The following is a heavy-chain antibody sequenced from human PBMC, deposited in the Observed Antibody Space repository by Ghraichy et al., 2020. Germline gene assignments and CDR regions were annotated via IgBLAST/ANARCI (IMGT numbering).Heavy chain of an antibody. CDR2: IWNDGSIT. CDR1: GFTFSSYG. D-gene: IGHD5-18*01. J-gene: IGHJ4*02. CDR3: AGDDDSYGNPFDY. V-gene: IGHV3-33*01. Sequence: GESLNISCAASGFTFSSYGMHWVRQAPGKGLEWVAVIWNDGSITYYADSVKGRFTISRDNSKNTLYLEMNSLRAEDTAVYYCAGDDDSYGNPFDYWGQGTLVTVSS.